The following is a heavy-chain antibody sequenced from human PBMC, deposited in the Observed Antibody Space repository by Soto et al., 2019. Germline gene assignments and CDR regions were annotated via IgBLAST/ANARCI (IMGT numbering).Heavy chain of an antibody. CDR3: ARTCSGGTCSFDY. CDR1: GFTFSTYA. D-gene: IGHD2-15*01. J-gene: IGHJ4*02. V-gene: IGHV3-66*01. Sequence: GGALRLSCAASGFTFSTYAMTWVRHAPGKGLEWVSVIYSGGSTYYADSVKGRITISRDNSENTLYLQMNSLRAEDTAVYYCARTCSGGTCSFDYWGQGTLVTVSS. CDR2: IYSGGST.